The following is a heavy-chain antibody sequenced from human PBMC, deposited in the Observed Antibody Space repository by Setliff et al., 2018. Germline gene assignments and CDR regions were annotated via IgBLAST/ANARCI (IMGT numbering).Heavy chain of an antibody. D-gene: IGHD6-13*01. CDR3: ARVPNSWYPFWDY. J-gene: IGHJ4*02. CDR1: GGSISSGSDY. CDR2: IYYSGTT. V-gene: IGHV4-39*01. Sequence: TCTVSGGSISSGSDYWAWIRQPPGKGLEWIGTIYYSGTTYYSPSLKSRVTISVDTSKNQFSLKLSSVTAADTAVYYCARVPNSWYPFWDYWGQGTLVTVSS.